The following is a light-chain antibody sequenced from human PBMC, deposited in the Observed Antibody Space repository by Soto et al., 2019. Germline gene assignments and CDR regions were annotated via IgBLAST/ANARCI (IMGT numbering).Light chain of an antibody. CDR1: SSDVGGHNY. J-gene: IGLJ1*01. CDR3: SSYRSSSTFYV. CDR2: EVT. V-gene: IGLV2-14*01. Sequence: QSALTQPASVSGSPGQSITISCTGTSSDVGGHNYVSWYQQHPGKAPKLLIYEVTFRPSGISDRFSASKSGTTASLTISGLQADDEADYYCSSYRSSSTFYVFGTGTKLTVL.